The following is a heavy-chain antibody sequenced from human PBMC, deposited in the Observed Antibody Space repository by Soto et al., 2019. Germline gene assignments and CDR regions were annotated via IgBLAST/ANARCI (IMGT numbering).Heavy chain of an antibody. Sequence: QVQLVESGGGVVQPGRSLRLSCAASGFTFSSYAMHWVRQAPGKGLEWVAVISYDGSNKYYADSVKGRFTISRDNSKNTQYLQMNSLRAEDTAVYYCASLQISGYSSSRADYWGQGTLVTVSS. CDR2: ISYDGSNK. CDR1: GFTFSSYA. J-gene: IGHJ4*02. V-gene: IGHV3-30-3*01. CDR3: ASLQISGYSSSRADY. D-gene: IGHD6-13*01.